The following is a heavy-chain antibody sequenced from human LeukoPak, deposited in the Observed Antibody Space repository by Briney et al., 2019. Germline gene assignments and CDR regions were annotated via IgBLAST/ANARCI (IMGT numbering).Heavy chain of an antibody. D-gene: IGHD6-13*01. CDR3: ARNVIGYSSSGRRYNWFDP. J-gene: IGHJ5*02. V-gene: IGHV4-4*07. CDR1: RGSISTFY. CDR2: IYTSVST. Sequence: SETLSLTCTVSRGSISTFYWSWIRQPAGKGLEWIGRIYTSVSTNYNPSLKSRVTMSVDTSKNQFSLKLSSVTAADTAVYYCARNVIGYSSSGRRYNWFDPWGQGTLVTVSS.